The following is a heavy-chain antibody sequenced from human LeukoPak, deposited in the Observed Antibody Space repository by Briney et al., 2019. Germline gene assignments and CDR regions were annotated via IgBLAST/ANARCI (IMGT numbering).Heavy chain of an antibody. J-gene: IGHJ3*02. CDR3: ATAWFEQLVVAGAFEI. Sequence: SVKVSCKASGGTFSNYAINWVRQAPGQGLDWLGGIVPVLGTANYSQKFQGRVTITTDESTSTVYMELSSLRSEDTAVYYCATAWFEQLVVAGAFEIWGQGTMVTVSS. V-gene: IGHV1-69*05. CDR2: IVPVLGTA. D-gene: IGHD6-6*01. CDR1: GGTFSNYA.